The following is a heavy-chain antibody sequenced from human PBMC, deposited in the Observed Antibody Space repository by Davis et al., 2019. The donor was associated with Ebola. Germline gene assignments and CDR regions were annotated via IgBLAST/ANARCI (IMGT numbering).Heavy chain of an antibody. CDR3: ARNWVQSYHYYYMDV. D-gene: IGHD5-18*01. CDR1: GGTFSDYA. V-gene: IGHV1-69*13. CDR2: IIPIFGTP. J-gene: IGHJ6*03. Sequence: SVKVSCKASGGTFSDYAFSWVRQAPGQGFEWMGGIIPIFGTPNYAGKFRGRVTITADESTTTAYMELSSLRSEDTAVYYCARNWVQSYHYYYMDVWGEGTTVTVSS.